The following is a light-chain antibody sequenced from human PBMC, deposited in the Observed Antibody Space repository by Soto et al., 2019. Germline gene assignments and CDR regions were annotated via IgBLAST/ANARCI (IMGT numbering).Light chain of an antibody. Sequence: EIVMTQSPDALYVSPGEVATLSCMSSQILTSSYLAWYQQKPGQAPRLLIYGASSRATGIPDRFTGSGSGTDFTLTISRLEPEDFAVYYCQQYDGSPRTFGQGSKVDIK. CDR2: GAS. CDR1: QILTSSY. V-gene: IGKV3-20*01. J-gene: IGKJ1*01. CDR3: QQYDGSPRT.